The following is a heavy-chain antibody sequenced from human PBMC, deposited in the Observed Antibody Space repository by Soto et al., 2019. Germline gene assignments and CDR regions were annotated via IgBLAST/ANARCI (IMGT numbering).Heavy chain of an antibody. CDR3: ARVSVSSYHFDS. D-gene: IGHD6-6*01. V-gene: IGHV3-74*01. Sequence: GGSLRLSCAASGFTFSSYAMHWVRQAPGKGLEWVSRINSDGSNKYYADSVKGRFTISRDNAKNTLYLQMNSLRDEDTAVYYCARVSVSSYHFDSWGQGTLVTVSS. J-gene: IGHJ4*02. CDR2: INSDGSNK. CDR1: GFTFSSYA.